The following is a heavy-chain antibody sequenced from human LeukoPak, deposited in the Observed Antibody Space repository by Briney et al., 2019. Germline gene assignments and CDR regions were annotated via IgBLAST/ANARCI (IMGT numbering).Heavy chain of an antibody. CDR1: GDSISSGGYS. D-gene: IGHD3-22*01. CDR2: IHHDGIT. V-gene: IGHV4-30-2*01. J-gene: IGHJ5*02. Sequence: PSETLSLTCAVSGDSISSGGYSWSWIRQPPGKGLEWIGNIHHDGITYYNPSLKSRVTISLDPSKNQFSLKLTSVAAADTALYHCARVHYYDASDYSTSNWFDPWGQGTLVTVSS. CDR3: ARVHYYDASDYSTSNWFDP.